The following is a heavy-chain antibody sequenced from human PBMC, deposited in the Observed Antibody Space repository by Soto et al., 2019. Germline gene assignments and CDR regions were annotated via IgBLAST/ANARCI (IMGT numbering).Heavy chain of an antibody. CDR1: GYTFTSFG. D-gene: IGHD2-2*01. V-gene: IGHV1-18*04. CDR3: ARAECSNPNCLTAYYSYGLDV. CDR2: ISGYNGKT. Sequence: ASVKVSCKTSGYTFTSFGVSWVRQALGQGLEWMGWISGYNGKTKYAQTLQGRVTMTADTSTSTVYLELRGLRAEDTAVYYCARAECSNPNCLTAYYSYGLDVWGQGTTVTVSS. J-gene: IGHJ6*02.